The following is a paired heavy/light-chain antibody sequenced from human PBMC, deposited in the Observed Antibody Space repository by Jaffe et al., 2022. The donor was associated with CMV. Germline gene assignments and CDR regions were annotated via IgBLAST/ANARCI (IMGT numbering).Light chain of an antibody. CDR2: DVS. V-gene: IGLV2-11*01. CDR1: SSDVGGYNY. Sequence: QSALTQPRSVSGSPGQSVTISCTGTSSDVGGYNYVSWYQQHPGKAPKVIIYDVSKRPSGVPDRFSGFKSGNTASLTISGLQAEDEADYYCCSYAGSYIRLFGGGTTLTV. CDR3: CSYAGSYIRL. J-gene: IGLJ3*02.
Heavy chain of an antibody. V-gene: IGHV1-46*01. CDR2: INPSGGST. CDR3: LIIPADTFYFHY. Sequence: QVQLVQSGAEVKKPGASVKLSCKASGYTFTRYYMHWVRQAPGQGLEWMGIINPSGGSTSYAQKFRGRITMTWDTSTSTVYMEQSSLRSEDTAVYYCLIIPADTFYFHYWGQGTLVTVSS. J-gene: IGHJ4*02. D-gene: IGHD2-2*01. CDR1: GYTFTRYY.